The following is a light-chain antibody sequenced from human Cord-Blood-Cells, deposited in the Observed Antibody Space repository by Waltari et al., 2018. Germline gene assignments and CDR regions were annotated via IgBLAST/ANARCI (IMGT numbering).Light chain of an antibody. V-gene: IGKV3-11*01. CDR3: QQRSNWPIT. J-gene: IGKJ5*01. CDR2: DAS. Sequence: EIVLTQSPPTLSFSPGGSATLSCRASHTVSSYFAWYQQKPGQAPRHLIYDASNRATGIPARFSGSGSGTDFTLTISSLEPEDFAVYYCQQRSNWPITFAQGTRLEIK. CDR1: HTVSSY.